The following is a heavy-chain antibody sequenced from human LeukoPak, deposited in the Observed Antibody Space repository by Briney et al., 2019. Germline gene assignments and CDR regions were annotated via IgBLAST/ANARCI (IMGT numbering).Heavy chain of an antibody. J-gene: IGHJ2*01. Sequence: SETLSLTCTVSGYSISSGYYWGWIRQPPGKGVEWIGTIYHSGSTYYNPSLKSRITISVDTSKNQFSLKLSSVTAADTAVYYCARDCCSGSHRGPFDLWGRGTLVTVSS. CDR3: ARDCCSGSHRGPFDL. CDR1: GYSISSGYY. CDR2: IYHSGST. D-gene: IGHD2-15*01. V-gene: IGHV4-38-2*02.